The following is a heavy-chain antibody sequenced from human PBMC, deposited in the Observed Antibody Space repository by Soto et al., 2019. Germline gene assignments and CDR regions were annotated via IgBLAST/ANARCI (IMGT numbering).Heavy chain of an antibody. D-gene: IGHD1-1*01. CDR1: DGSISSYY. CDR3: ARANWEIDY. CDR2: IHHSGIT. Sequence: SETLSLTCTVSDGSISSYYWSWIRQPPGKGLEWIGHIHHSGITSYYPSLKSRVTISVDTSKNQFSLRLSSVTAADTAVYYCARANWEIDYWGQGTLVTVSS. J-gene: IGHJ4*02. V-gene: IGHV4-59*01.